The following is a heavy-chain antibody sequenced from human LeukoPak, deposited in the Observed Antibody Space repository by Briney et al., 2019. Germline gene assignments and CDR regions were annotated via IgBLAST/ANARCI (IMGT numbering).Heavy chain of an antibody. CDR3: ARGSAVGAFDI. D-gene: IGHD6-19*01. Sequence: GRSLRLSCAASGFTFSSYAMHRVRQAPGKGLEWVAVISYDGSNKYYADSVKGRFTISRDNSKNTLYLQMNSLRAEDTAVYYCARGSAVGAFDIWGQGTMVTVSS. CDR2: ISYDGSNK. CDR1: GFTFSSYA. V-gene: IGHV3-30-3*01. J-gene: IGHJ3*02.